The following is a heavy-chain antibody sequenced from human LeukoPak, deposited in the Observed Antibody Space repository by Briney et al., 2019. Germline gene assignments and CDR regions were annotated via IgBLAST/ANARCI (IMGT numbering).Heavy chain of an antibody. D-gene: IGHD5-12*01. J-gene: IGHJ4*02. CDR3: ARDIPSGFYTPDY. Sequence: GGSLRLFCVASGSTFSDYWMSWVRQAPGRGLEWVANIETDGDQKNYVDSVKGRFAISRDNARNSLYLQMNSLRDEDTAVYYCARDIPSGFYTPDYWGRGTLVTVSS. CDR1: GSTFSDYW. V-gene: IGHV3-7*01. CDR2: IETDGDQK.